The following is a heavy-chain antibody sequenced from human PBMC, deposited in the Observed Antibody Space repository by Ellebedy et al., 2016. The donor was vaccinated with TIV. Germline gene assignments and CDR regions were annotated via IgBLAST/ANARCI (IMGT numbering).Heavy chain of an antibody. CDR2: ISTYNGKT. J-gene: IGHJ4*02. V-gene: IGHV1-18*01. D-gene: IGHD5-12*01. CDR1: GYNFRSYG. CDR3: ARSNGFEFQF. Sequence: AASVKVSCKASGYNFRSYGMAWARQAPGQGLEWMGWISTYNGKTNYPQNLQGRVTLTTDTSTSTVYMELGSLTSDDTAVYYCARSNGFEFQFWGQGTLVTVSS.